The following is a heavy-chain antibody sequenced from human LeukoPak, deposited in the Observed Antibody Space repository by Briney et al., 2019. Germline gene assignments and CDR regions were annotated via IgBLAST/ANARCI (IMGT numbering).Heavy chain of an antibody. CDR1: GGTFSSYA. CDR3: ARDGETTVTTDPDYGMDV. J-gene: IGHJ6*02. D-gene: IGHD4-17*01. Sequence: SVKVSCKASGGTFSSYAISWVRQAPGQGLEWMGGIIPIFGTANYAQKFQGRVAITADESTSTAYMELSSLRSEDTAVYYCARDGETTVTTDPDYGMDVWGQGTTVTVSS. V-gene: IGHV1-69*13. CDR2: IIPIFGTA.